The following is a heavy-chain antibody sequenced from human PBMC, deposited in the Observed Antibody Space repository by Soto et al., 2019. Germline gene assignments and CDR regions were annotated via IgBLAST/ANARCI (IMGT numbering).Heavy chain of an antibody. V-gene: IGHV1-69*01. CDR1: GGTFSSYA. J-gene: IGHJ4*02. Sequence: QVQLVQSGAEVKKPGSSVKVSCKASGGTFSSYAISWVRQAPGQGLEWMGGIIPIFGTANYAQKFQGRVTITADESTSTAYMELSSLRSEDTAVYYCARDPPRPTYDSSGYMFDYWGQRTLVTVSS. CDR2: IIPIFGTA. D-gene: IGHD3-22*01. CDR3: ARDPPRPTYDSSGYMFDY.